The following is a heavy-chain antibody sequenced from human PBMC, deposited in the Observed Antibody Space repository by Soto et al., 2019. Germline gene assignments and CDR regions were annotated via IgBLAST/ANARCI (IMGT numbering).Heavy chain of an antibody. J-gene: IGHJ5*02. CDR1: GGSISSYY. Sequence: SETLSLTCTVSGGSISSYYLRWIRQPPGKGLEWIWYIYYSGSTNYNPSLKSRVTISVDTSKNQFSLKLSSVTAADTAVYYCARARPLGYIIGSDPGGQGTLVTVSS. V-gene: IGHV4-59*12. CDR3: ARARPLGYIIGSDP. CDR2: IYYSGST. D-gene: IGHD5-12*01.